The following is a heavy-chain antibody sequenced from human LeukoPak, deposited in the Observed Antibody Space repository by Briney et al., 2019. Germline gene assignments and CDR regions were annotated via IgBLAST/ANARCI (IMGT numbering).Heavy chain of an antibody. Sequence: SETLSLTCTVPGGSISSYYWSWIRQPPGKGLEWIGYIYYSGSTNYNPSLKSRVTISVDTSKNQFSLKLSSVTAADTAVYYCARDTDAFDIWGQGTMVTVSS. CDR1: GGSISSYY. CDR3: ARDTDAFDI. CDR2: IYYSGST. V-gene: IGHV4-59*01. J-gene: IGHJ3*02.